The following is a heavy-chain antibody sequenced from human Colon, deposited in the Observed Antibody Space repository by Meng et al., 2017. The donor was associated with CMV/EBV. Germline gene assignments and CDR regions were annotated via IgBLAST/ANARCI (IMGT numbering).Heavy chain of an antibody. Sequence: GGYLRLSCAASGFTSSRFSMHWVRQAPGKGLVWVSRSNTDGSTTSYADSVKGRFTISRDNAKNTLYLQMDSLRAEDTAVYYCARDSNYAFHIWGQGTMVTVSS. J-gene: IGHJ3*02. CDR2: SNTDGSTT. V-gene: IGHV3-74*01. CDR3: ARDSNYAFHI. D-gene: IGHD2-8*01. CDR1: GFTSSRFS.